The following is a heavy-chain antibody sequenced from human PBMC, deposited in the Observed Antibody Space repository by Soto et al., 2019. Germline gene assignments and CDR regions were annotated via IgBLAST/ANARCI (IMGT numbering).Heavy chain of an antibody. CDR3: TTDWAYYHSTGVTS. CDR2: IKSKTDGGTT. D-gene: IGHD3-22*01. J-gene: IGHJ5*02. CDR1: GFTFSNAW. V-gene: IGHV3-15*01. Sequence: PGGSLRLSWAASGFTFSNAWMSWVRQAPGKGLEWVGRIKSKTDGGTTDYAAPVKGRFTISRDDSKNTMYLKMNSLKTEDTAVYYCTTDWAYYHSTGVTSWGQGTVVNAPS.